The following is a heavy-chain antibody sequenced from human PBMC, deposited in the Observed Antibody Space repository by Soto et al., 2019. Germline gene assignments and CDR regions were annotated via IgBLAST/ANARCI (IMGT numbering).Heavy chain of an antibody. Sequence: QVQLVQSGAEVTKPGSSVKVSCKASGGTFSSYAISWVRQAPGQGLEWMGGIIPIFGTANYAQKFQGRVTINADECTSTAYIELSSLRSEDTAVYYCSSTVLRYFEFDPWGQGTLVTGSS. CDR3: SSTVLRYFEFDP. D-gene: IGHD3-9*01. CDR1: GGTFSSYA. J-gene: IGHJ5*02. CDR2: IIPIFGTA. V-gene: IGHV1-69*01.